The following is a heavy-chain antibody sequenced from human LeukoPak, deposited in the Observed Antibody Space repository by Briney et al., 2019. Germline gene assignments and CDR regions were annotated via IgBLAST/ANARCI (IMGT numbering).Heavy chain of an antibody. D-gene: IGHD1-26*01. Sequence: GGSLRLSCAASGFTFSSYNMNWVRQAPGKGLEWVSSISSSSSYIYYADSVKGRFTISRDNAKNSLYLQMNSLRAEDTAVYYCARGPQRSGSYDDYWGQGTLVTVSS. CDR3: ARGPQRSGSYDDY. V-gene: IGHV3-21*01. CDR2: ISSSSSYI. CDR1: GFTFSSYN. J-gene: IGHJ4*02.